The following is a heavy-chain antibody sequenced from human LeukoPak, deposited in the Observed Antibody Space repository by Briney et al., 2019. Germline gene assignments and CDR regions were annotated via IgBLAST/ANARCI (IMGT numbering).Heavy chain of an antibody. Sequence: GASAKVSCKASGYTFTSYDINWVRQATGQGLEWMGWMNPNSGNTGYAQKFQGRVTMTRNTSISTAYMELSSLRSEDTAVYYCARGRIGARPIDYWGQGTLVTVSS. CDR3: ARGRIGARPIDY. D-gene: IGHD6-6*01. CDR2: MNPNSGNT. CDR1: GYTFTSYD. V-gene: IGHV1-8*01. J-gene: IGHJ4*02.